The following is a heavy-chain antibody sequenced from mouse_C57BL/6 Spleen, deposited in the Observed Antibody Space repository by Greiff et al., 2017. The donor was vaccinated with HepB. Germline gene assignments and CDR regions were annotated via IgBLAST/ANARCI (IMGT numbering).Heavy chain of an antibody. V-gene: IGHV5-12*01. J-gene: IGHJ4*01. CDR2: ISNGGGST. Sequence: EVQGVESGGGLVQPGGSLKLSCAASGFTFSDYYMYWVRQTPEKRLEWVAYISNGGGSTYYPDTVKGRFTISRDNAKNTLYLQMSRLKSEDTAMYYCARQPTFYYAMDYWGQGTSVTVSS. CDR1: GFTFSDYY. CDR3: ARQPTFYYAMDY.